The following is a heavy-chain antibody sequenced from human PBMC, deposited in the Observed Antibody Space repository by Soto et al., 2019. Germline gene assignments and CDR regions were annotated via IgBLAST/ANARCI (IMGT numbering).Heavy chain of an antibody. CDR2: FNPSDSYT. CDR1: GYXFANYW. Sequence: EXLKISCQSSGYXFANYWIIWVRHMPGKGLECMGRFNPSDSYTDYNPSFQVHVTISDDKSVSTAYVQWSSLKASDTAMYFCARHPYIGGLDVWGQGTAVTVS. D-gene: IGHD2-15*01. CDR3: ARHPYIGGLDV. J-gene: IGHJ6*02. V-gene: IGHV5-10-1*01.